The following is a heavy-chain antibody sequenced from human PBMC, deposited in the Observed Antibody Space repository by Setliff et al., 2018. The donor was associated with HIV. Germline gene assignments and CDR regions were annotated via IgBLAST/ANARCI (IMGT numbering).Heavy chain of an antibody. CDR1: GYTFTSYG. Sequence: ASVKVSCKASGYTFTSYGISWVRQAPGQGLEWMGWISAYNGNTNYAQKLQGRVTMTTDTSMSTAYMELRSLRSDDTAVYYCARDLITMVRGVIQDYWGQGTLVTVSS. CDR3: ARDLITMVRGVIQDY. D-gene: IGHD3-10*01. V-gene: IGHV1-18*01. J-gene: IGHJ4*02. CDR2: ISAYNGNT.